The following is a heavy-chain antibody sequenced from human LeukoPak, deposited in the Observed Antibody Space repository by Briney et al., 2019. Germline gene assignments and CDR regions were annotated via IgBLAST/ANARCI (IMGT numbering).Heavy chain of an antibody. CDR3: ANTGQGYTYGFDY. CDR2: ISGSGDST. V-gene: IGHV3-23*01. CDR1: GFTVRTNY. D-gene: IGHD5-18*01. J-gene: IGHJ4*02. Sequence: PGGSLRLSCAASGFTVRTNYMSWVRQAPGKGLEWVSTISGSGDSTYYADSVKGRFTISRDNSKNTLYLQMNNLRVEDTAVFYCANTGQGYTYGFDYWGQGTLVTVSP.